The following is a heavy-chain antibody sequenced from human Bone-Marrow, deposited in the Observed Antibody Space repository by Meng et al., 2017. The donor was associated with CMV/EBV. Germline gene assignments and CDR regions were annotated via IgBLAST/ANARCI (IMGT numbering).Heavy chain of an antibody. V-gene: IGHV1-8*02. J-gene: IGHJ6*02. D-gene: IGHD2-2*01. Sequence: ASVKVSCKASGYTFTSYYMHWVRQAPGQGLEWMGWMNPNSGNTGYAQKFQGRVTMTRNTSISTAYMELSSLRSEDTAVYYCASSLYCSSTSCYPWENYYYYGMDVWRQGTTVTVSS. CDR1: GYTFTSYY. CDR3: ASSLYCSSTSCYPWENYYYYGMDV. CDR2: MNPNSGNT.